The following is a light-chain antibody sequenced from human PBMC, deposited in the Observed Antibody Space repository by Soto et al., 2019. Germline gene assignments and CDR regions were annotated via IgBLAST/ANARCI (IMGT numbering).Light chain of an antibody. J-gene: IGKJ4*01. CDR2: AAS. Sequence: DIQMTQSPSSLSASIGDRVTITCRASQSISSYLNWYQQKPGKAPKLLIYAASSLQSGVPSRFSGSGSGTDFTLTISSLQPEAFATYYCQQSYSTPQVTFGGGTKVEIK. V-gene: IGKV1-39*01. CDR1: QSISSY. CDR3: QQSYSTPQVT.